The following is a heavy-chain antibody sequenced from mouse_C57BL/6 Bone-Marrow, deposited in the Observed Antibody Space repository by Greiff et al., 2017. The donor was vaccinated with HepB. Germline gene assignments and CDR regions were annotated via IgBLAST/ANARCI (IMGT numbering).Heavy chain of an antibody. V-gene: IGHV14-4*01. D-gene: IGHD4-1*01. CDR3: TTTGWWYFDV. CDR2: IDPENGDT. Sequence: VQLQQSGAELVRPGASVKLSCTASGFNIKDDYMHWVKQRPEQGLEWIGWIDPENGDTEYGSKFQGKATITADTSSNTAYLQLSSLTSEDTAVYYCTTTGWWYFDVWGTGTTVTVSS. CDR1: GFNIKDDY. J-gene: IGHJ1*03.